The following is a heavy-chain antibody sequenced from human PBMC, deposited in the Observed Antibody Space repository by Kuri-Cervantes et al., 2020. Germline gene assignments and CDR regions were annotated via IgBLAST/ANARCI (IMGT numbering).Heavy chain of an antibody. CDR1: GYTFTGYY. Sequence: ASVKVSCKASGYTFTGYYIHWVRQAPGQGLEWMGWINPNSGDTSYAQKFQGRVTMTRDTSISTAYMELNRLTPNDTAVYYCARTAPVAFDAFEIWGQGTVVTVSS. CDR2: INPNSGDT. D-gene: IGHD2-21*01. J-gene: IGHJ3*02. V-gene: IGHV1-2*02. CDR3: ARTAPVAFDAFEI.